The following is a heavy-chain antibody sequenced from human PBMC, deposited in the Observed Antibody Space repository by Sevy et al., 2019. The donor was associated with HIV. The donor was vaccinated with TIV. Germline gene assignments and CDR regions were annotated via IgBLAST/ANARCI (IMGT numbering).Heavy chain of an antibody. CDR3: AILGVDCVSTNCYGMRSLSFDF. CDR1: GFTFSSYA. J-gene: IGHJ4*02. V-gene: IGHV3-30-3*01. CDR2: ISDDGSNK. Sequence: GGSLRLSCAASGFTFSSYAMHWVRQAPGEGLEWVAVISDDGSNKYYADSVKGRFTISRDNSKNTLYLQMNRLRPEDTAVYFCAILGVDCVSTNCYGMRSLSFDFWGQGTLVTVSS. D-gene: IGHD2-2*01.